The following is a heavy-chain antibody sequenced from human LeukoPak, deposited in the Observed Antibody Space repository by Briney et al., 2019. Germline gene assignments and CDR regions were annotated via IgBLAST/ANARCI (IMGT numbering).Heavy chain of an antibody. CDR1: GFTFSSYE. Sequence: PGGSLRLSCAASGFTFSSYEMNWVRQAPGKGLEGGSYISSSCSNIYYADSVKGRFTISRDNAKNSLYLQMNSLRAEDTAVYYCARDQARDGYNGAFDIWGQGTMVTVSS. D-gene: IGHD5-24*01. CDR3: ARDQARDGYNGAFDI. CDR2: ISSSCSNI. V-gene: IGHV3-48*03. J-gene: IGHJ3*02.